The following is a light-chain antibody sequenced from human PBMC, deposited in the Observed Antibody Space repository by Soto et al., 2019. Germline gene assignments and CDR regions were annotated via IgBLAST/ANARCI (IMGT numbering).Light chain of an antibody. J-gene: IGKJ5*01. V-gene: IGKV1-13*02. Sequence: AIQVTQSPSSLSASVGHRVTITCRTSQDIRGALAWYQQKPGKPPRLLIYDVSTLESGVPSRFSGSSSGTEFTLTISSLQPEDFGTYFCQQFNSYPFTFGHGTRLEIK. CDR2: DVS. CDR1: QDIRGA. CDR3: QQFNSYPFT.